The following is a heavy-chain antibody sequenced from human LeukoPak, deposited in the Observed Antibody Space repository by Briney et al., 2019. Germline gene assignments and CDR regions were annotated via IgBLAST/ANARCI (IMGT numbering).Heavy chain of an antibody. J-gene: IGHJ5*02. D-gene: IGHD6-13*01. CDR3: ARDQRQQLILGWLDP. CDR1: GYTFIGFY. V-gene: IGHV1-2*02. CDR2: INPNGGGT. Sequence: ASVKVSCKTSGYTFIGFYIHWVRQAPGQGLEWMGWINPNGGGTHYAQKFLGRVTMTSDTSVTTAYMELSSLTSDDTAVYYCARDQRQQLILGWLDPWGQGTLATVSS.